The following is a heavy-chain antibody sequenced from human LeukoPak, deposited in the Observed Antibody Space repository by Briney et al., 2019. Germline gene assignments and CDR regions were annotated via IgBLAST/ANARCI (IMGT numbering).Heavy chain of an antibody. V-gene: IGHV3-13*04. CDR1: GFAFSRYD. CDR3: ARGGANYSDISAYGYFDL. D-gene: IGHD3-22*01. J-gene: IGHJ2*01. CDR2: IGAGGDT. Sequence: PGGPLRLSCVAPGFAFSRYDFHWVRQVTGKGLEWVSAIGAGGDTFYPGSVKGRFTISRENGKNSLYLQMNSLRAGDTAVYYCARGGANYSDISAYGYFDLWGRGTLVTVSS.